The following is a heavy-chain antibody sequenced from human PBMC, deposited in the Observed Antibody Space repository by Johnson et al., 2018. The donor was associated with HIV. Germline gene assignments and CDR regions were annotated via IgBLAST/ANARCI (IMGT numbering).Heavy chain of an antibody. CDR3: ARPRTTVTQVDAFDI. CDR2: ISSNGGST. J-gene: IGHJ3*02. V-gene: IGHV3-64*01. D-gene: IGHD4-17*01. Sequence: VQLVESGGGVVRPGGSLRLSCAASGFTFSSYAMHWVRQAPGKGLEYVSAISSNGGSTYYANSVKGRFTISRDNSKNTLYLQMGSLRAEDMAVYYCARPRTTVTQVDAFDIWGQGTMVTVSS. CDR1: GFTFSSYA.